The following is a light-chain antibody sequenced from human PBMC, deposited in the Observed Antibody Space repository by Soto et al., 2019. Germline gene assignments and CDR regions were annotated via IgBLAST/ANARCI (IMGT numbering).Light chain of an antibody. CDR2: GAS. CDR3: QQGHNWPLT. V-gene: IGKV3-15*01. J-gene: IGKJ2*01. Sequence: EIVMTQSPATLSLSPGERAALSCRASQGISSELAWYQQKPGQPPRLLIYGASTRATGVPARFTGSGSGSDFTLPTSGLQSKDFAVYYCQQGHNWPLTFGRGPGWRS. CDR1: QGISSE.